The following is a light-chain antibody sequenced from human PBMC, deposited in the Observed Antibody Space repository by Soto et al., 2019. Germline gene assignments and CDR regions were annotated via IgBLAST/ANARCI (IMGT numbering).Light chain of an antibody. J-gene: IGKJ1*01. V-gene: IGKV2-30*01. CDR2: KVS. CDR3: MQGTHWPPT. Sequence: DVVRTQSPLSLPVTLGQPASISCRSSQSLVFSDGNTYLNWFQQRPGQSPRRLIYKVSNRDSGVPDRISGSGSGTDFTLKISRVEAEDVGVYYCMQGTHWPPTFGQGTKVDIK. CDR1: QSLVFSDGNTY.